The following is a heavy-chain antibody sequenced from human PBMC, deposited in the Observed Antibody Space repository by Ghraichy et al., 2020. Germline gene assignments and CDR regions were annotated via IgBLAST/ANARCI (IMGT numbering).Heavy chain of an antibody. J-gene: IGHJ6*02. CDR3: ARDGVRPLDYDYVWGSYRYTVGDYYGMDV. CDR2: IYYSGST. D-gene: IGHD3-16*02. V-gene: IGHV4-59*01. CDR1: GGSISSYY. Sequence: SETLSLTCTVSGGSISSYYWSWIRQPPGKGLEWIGYIYYSGSTNYNPSLKSRVTISVDTSKNQFSLKLSSVTAADTAVYYCARDGVRPLDYDYVWGSYRYTVGDYYGMDVWGQGTTVTVSS.